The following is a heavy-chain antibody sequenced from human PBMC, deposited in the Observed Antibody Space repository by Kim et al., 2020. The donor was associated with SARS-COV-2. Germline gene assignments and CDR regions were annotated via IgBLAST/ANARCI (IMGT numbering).Heavy chain of an antibody. J-gene: IGHJ4*02. V-gene: IGHV2-5*01. D-gene: IGHD2-2*01. CDR3: AHSLEQYQLLLFDY. Sequence: SPHLKSRLTITKDTSKNQVVLTMTNMDPVDTATYYCAHSLEQYQLLLFDYWGQGTLVTVSS.